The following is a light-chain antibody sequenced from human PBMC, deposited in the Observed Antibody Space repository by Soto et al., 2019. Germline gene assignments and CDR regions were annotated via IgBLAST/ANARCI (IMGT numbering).Light chain of an antibody. CDR2: STT. V-gene: IGLV7-43*01. CDR3: LLYYGAAVV. CDR1: TGPVTSDYY. J-gene: IGLJ2*01. Sequence: QTVVTQEPSLTVSPGGTVTLTCASSTGPVTSDYYPNWFQQKPGQAPRGLIYSTTKKHSWTPARFSGSLLGGKAALTLSGVQPEDEADYYCLLYYGAAVVFGGGTKLTVL.